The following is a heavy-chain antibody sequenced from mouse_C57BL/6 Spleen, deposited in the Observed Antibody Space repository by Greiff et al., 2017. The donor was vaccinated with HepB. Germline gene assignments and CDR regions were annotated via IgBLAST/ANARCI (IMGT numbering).Heavy chain of an antibody. Sequence: VQLQQSGPVLVKPGASVKMSCKASGYTFTDYYMNWVKQSHGKSLEWIGVINPYNGGTSYNQKFKGKATLTVDKSSSTAYMELNSLTSEDSAVYYCASYYDYDDGFDYWGQGTTLTVSS. V-gene: IGHV1-19*01. CDR3: ASYYDYDDGFDY. CDR1: GYTFTDYY. J-gene: IGHJ2*01. D-gene: IGHD2-4*01. CDR2: INPYNGGT.